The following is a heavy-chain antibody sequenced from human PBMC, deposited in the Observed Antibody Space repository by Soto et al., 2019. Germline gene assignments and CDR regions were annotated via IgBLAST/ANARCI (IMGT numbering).Heavy chain of an antibody. V-gene: IGHV4-30-2*01. CDR2: IYHSESS. CDR1: GGSISSGGYS. J-gene: IGHJ4*02. D-gene: IGHD3-16*02. CDR3: AREGGRYRYAH. Sequence: SETLSLTCAVSGGSISSGGYSWSWIRQPPGKGLEWIGYIYHSESSYYNPSLKSRVTISVDTSKNHFSLKLTSVTAADTAVYYCAREGGRYRYAHWGQGTLVTVSS.